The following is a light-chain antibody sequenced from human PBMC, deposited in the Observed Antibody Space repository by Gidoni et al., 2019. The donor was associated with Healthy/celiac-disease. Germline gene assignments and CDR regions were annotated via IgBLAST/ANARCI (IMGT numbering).Light chain of an antibody. V-gene: IGKV3-20*01. Sequence: EIVLTQSPGTLSLSPGERATLSCRASQSVSSSYFAWYQQKPGQAPRLLIYGASSRATGIPDRFSGSGSGTYFPLTISRLEPEDFAVYYCQQYCSSPLWTFGQGTKVEIK. CDR1: QSVSSSY. J-gene: IGKJ1*01. CDR2: GAS. CDR3: QQYCSSPLWT.